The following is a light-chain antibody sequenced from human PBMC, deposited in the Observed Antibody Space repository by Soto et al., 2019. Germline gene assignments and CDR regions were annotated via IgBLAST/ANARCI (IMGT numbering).Light chain of an antibody. Sequence: DIQMTQSPSTLSASVGDRVTITCRASQSISSWLDWYQQKPGKAPRLLIYDASSLESGVPSRFSGSGSETEFTLTNTNRQPDDFATYYCQQYNSFLGTFGQGTKVEIK. CDR3: QQYNSFLGT. CDR1: QSISSW. V-gene: IGKV1-5*01. CDR2: DAS. J-gene: IGKJ1*01.